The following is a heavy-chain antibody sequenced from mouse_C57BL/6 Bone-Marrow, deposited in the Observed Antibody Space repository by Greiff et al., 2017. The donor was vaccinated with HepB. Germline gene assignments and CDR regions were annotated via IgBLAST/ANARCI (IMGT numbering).Heavy chain of an antibody. J-gene: IGHJ2*01. Sequence: VQLQQSGPVLVKPGASVKMSCKASGYTFTDYYMNWVKQSHGKSLEWIGVINPYNGGTSYNQKFKGKATLTVDKSSSTAYMELNSLTSEDSAVYYCARLLRYTSDYWGQGTTLTVSS. CDR1: GYTFTDYY. CDR2: INPYNGGT. V-gene: IGHV1-19*01. CDR3: ARLLRYTSDY. D-gene: IGHD1-1*01.